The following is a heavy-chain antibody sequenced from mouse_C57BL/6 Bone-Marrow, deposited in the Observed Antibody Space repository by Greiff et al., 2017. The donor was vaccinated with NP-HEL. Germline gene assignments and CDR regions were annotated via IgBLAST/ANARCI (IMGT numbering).Heavy chain of an antibody. CDR1: GFTFSSYA. CDR3: ARADYYGSSFDY. V-gene: IGHV5-4*03. CDR2: ISDGGSYT. J-gene: IGHJ2*01. Sequence: EVMLVESGGGLVKPGGSLKLSCAASGFTFSSYAMSWVRQTPEKRLEWVATISDGGSYTYYPDNVKGRFTISRDNAKNNLYLQMSHLKSEDTAMYYCARADYYGSSFDYWGQGTTLTVSS. D-gene: IGHD1-1*01.